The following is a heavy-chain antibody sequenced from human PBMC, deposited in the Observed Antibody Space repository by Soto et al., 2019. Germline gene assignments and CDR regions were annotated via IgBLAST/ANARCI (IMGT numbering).Heavy chain of an antibody. CDR1: GGSISSGGYY. CDR2: IYYSGST. D-gene: IGHD6-19*01. Sequence: SETLSLTCTVSGGSISSGGYYWSWIRQHPGKGLEWIGYIYYSGSTYYNPSLKCRVTISVDTSKNQFSLKLSSVTAADTAVYYCASTLGIAVAGETHFDYWGQGTLVTVSS. V-gene: IGHV4-31*03. J-gene: IGHJ4*02. CDR3: ASTLGIAVAGETHFDY.